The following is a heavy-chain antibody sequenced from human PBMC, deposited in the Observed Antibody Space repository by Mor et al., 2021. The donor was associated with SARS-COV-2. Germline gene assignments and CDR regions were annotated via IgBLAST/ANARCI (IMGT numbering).Heavy chain of an antibody. CDR3: ARLARWVVPAAISGWFDP. V-gene: IGHV5-51*01. J-gene: IGHJ5*02. Sequence: GRQMPGKGLEWMGIIYPGDSDTRYSPSFQGQVTISADKSISTAYLQWSSLKASDTAMYYCARLARWVVPAAISGWFDPWGQGT. CDR2: IYPGDSDT. D-gene: IGHD2-2*02.